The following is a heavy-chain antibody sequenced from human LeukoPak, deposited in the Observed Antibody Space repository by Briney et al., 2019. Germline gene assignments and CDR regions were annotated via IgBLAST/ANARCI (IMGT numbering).Heavy chain of an antibody. CDR2: INPNSGGT. D-gene: IGHD1-26*01. CDR3: ARNGAGPVDY. J-gene: IGHJ4*02. CDR1: GYTFTGYY. Sequence: ASVKVSCKASGYTFTGYYMHWVRQAPGQGLEGRGWINPNSGGTNYAQKFQGRVTMTRDTSISTAYMELSRLRFEDTAVYYCARNGAGPVDYWGQGTLVTVSS. V-gene: IGHV1-2*02.